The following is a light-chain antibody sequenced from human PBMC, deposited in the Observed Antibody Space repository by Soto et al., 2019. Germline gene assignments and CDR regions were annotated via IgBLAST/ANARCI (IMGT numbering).Light chain of an antibody. J-gene: IGKJ1*01. Sequence: LRPAPATRISYDRESAAFGCSVSQSVSSSYLAWYQQKPGQAPRLLIYGASSRATCIPDRFGGGVSVPSLPPSISALATEEFAVYYCQQYGNSARTFAQGTKVDIK. CDR3: QQYGNSART. CDR1: QSVSSSY. V-gene: IGKV3-20*01. CDR2: GAS.